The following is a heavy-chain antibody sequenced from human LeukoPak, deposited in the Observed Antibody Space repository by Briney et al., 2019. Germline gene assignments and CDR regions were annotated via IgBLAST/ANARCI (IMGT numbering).Heavy chain of an antibody. Sequence: SETLSLTCTVSGGSISSSSCYWGWIRQPPGKGLEWIGSIYYSGSTYYNPSLKSRVTISVDTSKNQFSLKLSSVTAADTAVYYCARLGAAGITMIVVGPNDAFDIWGQGTMVTVSS. J-gene: IGHJ3*02. D-gene: IGHD3-22*01. CDR3: ARLGAAGITMIVVGPNDAFDI. V-gene: IGHV4-39*01. CDR2: IYYSGST. CDR1: GGSISSSSCY.